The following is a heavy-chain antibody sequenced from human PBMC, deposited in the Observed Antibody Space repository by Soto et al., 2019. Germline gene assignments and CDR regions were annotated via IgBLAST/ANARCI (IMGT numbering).Heavy chain of an antibody. D-gene: IGHD5-12*01. J-gene: IGHJ6*03. CDR2: MNPNSGNT. CDR1: GYTFTSYD. Sequence: ASVKVSCKASGYTFTSYDINWVRQATGQGLEWMGWMNPNSGNTGYAQKFQGRVTMTRNTSISTAYMELSSLRSEDTAVYYCAKVGYSGYDYYYYYYYMDVWGKGTTVTVSS. V-gene: IGHV1-8*01. CDR3: AKVGYSGYDYYYYYYYMDV.